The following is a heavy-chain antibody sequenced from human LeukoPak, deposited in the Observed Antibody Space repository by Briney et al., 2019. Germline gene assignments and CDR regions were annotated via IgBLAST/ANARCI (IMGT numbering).Heavy chain of an antibody. V-gene: IGHV1-3*04. CDR1: GYIFTSYA. J-gene: IGHJ6*02. D-gene: IGHD2-21*01. Sequence: ASVKVSCKASGYIFTSYAMHWVRQAPGQRLEWMGWINTGNGNTKYSQKFQGRFTITMDTSATTAYMELSSLRSEDTAVYYCAKELGFGEGYGMDVWGQGTTVTVSS. CDR2: INTGNGNT. CDR3: AKELGFGEGYGMDV.